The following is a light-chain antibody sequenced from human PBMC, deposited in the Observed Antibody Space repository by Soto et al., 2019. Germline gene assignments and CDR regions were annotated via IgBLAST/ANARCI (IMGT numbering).Light chain of an antibody. J-gene: IGLJ1*01. V-gene: IGLV3-25*03. Sequence: SYELTQPPSVSVSPGQTARIPCSGDALAKQYAYWYQQKPGHAPVLVIYKDSERPSGIPERFSGSSSGTTVTLTISGVQAEDEADHYCQSADISGPYVFGIGTKLTVL. CDR3: QSADISGPYV. CDR2: KDS. CDR1: ALAKQY.